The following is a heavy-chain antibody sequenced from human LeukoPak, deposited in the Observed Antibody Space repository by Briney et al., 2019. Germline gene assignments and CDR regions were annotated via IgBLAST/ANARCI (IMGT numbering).Heavy chain of an antibody. Sequence: ASVKVSCKASGYTFTSYYMHWVRQAPGQGLEWMGIINPSGGSTSYAQKFQGGVTMTRDTSTSTVYMELSSLRSEDTAVYYCARGLYYYGSGSYYNYYYYMDVWGKGTTVTISS. V-gene: IGHV1-46*01. CDR2: INPSGGST. CDR3: ARGLYYYGSGSYYNYYYYMDV. J-gene: IGHJ6*03. CDR1: GYTFTSYY. D-gene: IGHD3-10*01.